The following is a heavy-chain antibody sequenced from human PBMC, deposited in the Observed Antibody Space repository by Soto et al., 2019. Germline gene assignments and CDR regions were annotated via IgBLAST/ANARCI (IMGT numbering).Heavy chain of an antibody. D-gene: IGHD1-26*01. CDR3: ARGHRGSYLDAFDI. CDR1: GGSFSGYY. V-gene: IGHV4-34*01. Sequence: QVQLQQWGAGLLKPSETLSLTCAVYGGSFSGYYWSWIRQPPGKGLEWIGEINHSGSTNYNPSLKRRVTISVDTSKNQFSLKLSSVTAADTAVYYCARGHRGSYLDAFDIWGQGTMVTVSS. J-gene: IGHJ3*02. CDR2: INHSGST.